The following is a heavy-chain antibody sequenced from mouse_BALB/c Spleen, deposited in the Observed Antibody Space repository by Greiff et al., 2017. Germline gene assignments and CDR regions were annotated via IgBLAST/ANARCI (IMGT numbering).Heavy chain of an antibody. CDR3: ARHDDLGYYFDY. Sequence: DVKLVESGGGLVKPGGSLKLSCAASGFTFSSYAMSWVRQTPEKRLEWVATISSGGSYTYYPDSVKGRFTISRDNAKNTLYLQMSSLRSEDTAMYYCARHDDLGYYFDYWGQGTTLTVSS. CDR1: GFTFSSYA. V-gene: IGHV5-9-3*01. J-gene: IGHJ2*01. CDR2: ISSGGSYT.